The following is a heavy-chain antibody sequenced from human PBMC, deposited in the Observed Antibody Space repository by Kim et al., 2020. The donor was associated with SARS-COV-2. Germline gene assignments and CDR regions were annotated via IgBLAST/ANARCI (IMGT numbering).Heavy chain of an antibody. CDR3: ARGWSLDY. V-gene: IGHV3-23*01. J-gene: IGHJ4*02. Sequence: GGSLRLSCAASGFTFNSYAVPWVRQAPGKGLEWVSGISPSGYSTNYGDSVRGRFTISRDNSKNTLFLQMNSLRVEDTAVYYCARGWSLDYWGQGTLVTVSS. CDR2: ISPSGYST. CDR1: GFTFNSYA. D-gene: IGHD3-3*01.